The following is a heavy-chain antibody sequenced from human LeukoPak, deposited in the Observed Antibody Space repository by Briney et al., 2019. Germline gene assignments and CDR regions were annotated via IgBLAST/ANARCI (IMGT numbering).Heavy chain of an antibody. D-gene: IGHD1-26*01. Sequence: GASVKVSCKASGYTFIAYYVHWVRQAPGQGLEWMGWINPNSGGTDYAQKFQGRVTMTRDTSISTAYMELSSLTSDDTAVYFCARNRGGSYFTYWGQGTLVTVSS. V-gene: IGHV1-2*02. CDR3: ARNRGGSYFTY. J-gene: IGHJ4*02. CDR2: INPNSGGT. CDR1: GYTFIAYY.